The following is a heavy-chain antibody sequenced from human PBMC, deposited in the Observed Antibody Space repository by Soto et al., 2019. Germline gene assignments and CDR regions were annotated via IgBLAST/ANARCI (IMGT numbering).Heavy chain of an antibody. CDR1: GFTFSKNA. J-gene: IGHJ6*02. CDR2: ISGNAGST. CDR3: AKSRQQLIGYYYYYGMDV. D-gene: IGHD3-22*01. V-gene: IGHV3-23*01. Sequence: VQLLESGGGLEQLGGSLRLSCAASGFTFSKNAMSWVRQAPGKGLEWVSSISGNAGSTYYADSVKGRLTISRDNSKNTLYLQMNSLRAEDTAVYYCAKSRQQLIGYYYYYGMDVWGQGTTVTVSS.